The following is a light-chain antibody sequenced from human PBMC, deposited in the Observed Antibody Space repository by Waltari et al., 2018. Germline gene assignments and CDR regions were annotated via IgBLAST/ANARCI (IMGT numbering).Light chain of an antibody. CDR3: QQHGTSPYT. V-gene: IGKV3-20*01. CDR2: AAS. CDR1: QSVSSNY. J-gene: IGKJ2*01. Sequence: DIVLTQSPGTLSLSPGETATLSFRASQSVSSNYLPWYQQKPGQAPSLLIYAASSRGTGVPDRISGSGSGTDFTLTLSRLEPEDFAVYYCQQHGTSPYTFGQGTKLQIK.